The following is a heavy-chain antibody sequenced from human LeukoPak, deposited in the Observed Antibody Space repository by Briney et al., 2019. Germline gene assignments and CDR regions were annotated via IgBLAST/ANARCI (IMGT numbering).Heavy chain of an antibody. CDR1: GYTFISYA. V-gene: IGHV1-3*01. D-gene: IGHD3-10*01. Sequence: ASVNVSCTASGYTFISYAIHWVRQAPGQRLEWMGWIHAGNGNIVYSQRFQGRLTFTGDTSATTAYMELSSLRSEDTAVYYCARDSCAGSCYDYWGQGTLVTVSS. CDR2: IHAGNGNI. J-gene: IGHJ4*02. CDR3: ARDSCAGSCYDY.